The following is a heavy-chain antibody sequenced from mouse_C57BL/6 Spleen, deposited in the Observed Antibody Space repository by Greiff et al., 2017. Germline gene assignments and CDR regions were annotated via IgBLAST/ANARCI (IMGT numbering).Heavy chain of an antibody. D-gene: IGHD2-3*01. Sequence: QVQLQQSGAELVKPGASVKMSCKASGYTFTSYWITWVKQRPGQGLEWIGDIYPGSGSTNYNEKFKSKATLTVDTSSSTAYMQLSSLTSEDSAVYYCARRGKGMDYAMDYWGQGTSVTVSS. CDR2: IYPGSGST. J-gene: IGHJ4*01. CDR3: ARRGKGMDYAMDY. CDR1: GYTFTSYW. V-gene: IGHV1-55*01.